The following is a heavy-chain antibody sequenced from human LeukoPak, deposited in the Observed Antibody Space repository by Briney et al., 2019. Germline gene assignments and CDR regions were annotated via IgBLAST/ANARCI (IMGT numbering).Heavy chain of an antibody. CDR1: GFTFINYW. Sequence: GGSLRLSCAASGFTFINYWMSWVCQAPGKGLEWVANIKQDGNDKYYVDSVKGRFTISRDNAKNSLHLQMNSLRAEDTAVYYCARGGNYGSFDYWGQGTLVIVSS. CDR2: IKQDGNDK. D-gene: IGHD1-7*01. V-gene: IGHV3-7*01. CDR3: ARGGNYGSFDY. J-gene: IGHJ4*02.